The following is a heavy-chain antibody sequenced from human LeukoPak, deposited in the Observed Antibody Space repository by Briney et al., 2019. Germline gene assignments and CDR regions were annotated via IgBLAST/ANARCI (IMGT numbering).Heavy chain of an antibody. V-gene: IGHV4-30-4*08. J-gene: IGHJ4*02. CDR1: GGSISSGDYY. D-gene: IGHD6-13*01. Sequence: SETLSLTCTVSGGSISSGDYYWSWIRQPPGKGLEWIGYIYYSGSTYYNPSLKSRVTISVDTSKNQFSLKLSSVTAADTAVYYCARGDEESQQLVGHWAIDYWGQGTLVTVSS. CDR2: IYYSGST. CDR3: ARGDEESQQLVGHWAIDY.